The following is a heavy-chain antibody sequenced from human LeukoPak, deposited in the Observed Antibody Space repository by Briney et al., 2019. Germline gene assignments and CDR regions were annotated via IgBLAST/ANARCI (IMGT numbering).Heavy chain of an antibody. J-gene: IGHJ6*03. CDR1: GGSFSGYY. CDR2: INHSGST. V-gene: IGHV4-34*01. D-gene: IGHD2-15*01. Sequence: SETLSLTCAVYGGSFSGYYWSGIRQPPGKGLEWIGEINHSGSTNYNPSLKSRVTISVDTSKNQFSLKLSSVTAADTAVYYCARGGCSGGSCYRKTRYYYYYYYMDVWGKGTTVTVSS. CDR3: ARGGCSGGSCYRKTRYYYYYYYMDV.